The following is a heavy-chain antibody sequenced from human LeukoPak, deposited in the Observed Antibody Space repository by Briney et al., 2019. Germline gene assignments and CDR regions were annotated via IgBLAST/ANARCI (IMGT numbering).Heavy chain of an antibody. Sequence: NSSETLSLTCAVYGGSFSTYYWSWIRQPPGKGLEWIGEINHSGSTKYNPSLQSRVTISVDTSKNQFSLKLSSVTAADTAVYYCAREDQNCSGGSCYPLPDYWGQGTLVTVSS. CDR3: AREDQNCSGGSCYPLPDY. D-gene: IGHD2-15*01. V-gene: IGHV4-34*01. CDR1: GGSFSTYY. J-gene: IGHJ4*02. CDR2: INHSGST.